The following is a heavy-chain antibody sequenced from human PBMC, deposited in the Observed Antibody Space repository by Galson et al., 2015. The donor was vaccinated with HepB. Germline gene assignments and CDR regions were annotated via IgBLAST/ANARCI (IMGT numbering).Heavy chain of an antibody. J-gene: IGHJ4*02. D-gene: IGHD2-2*01. V-gene: IGHV3-48*01. CDR1: GLTFSSYS. Sequence: SLRLSCAASGLTFSSYSMNWVRQAPGKGLEWVSYIRSSSSTIYYADSVKGRFTISRDNAKNSLYLQMNSLRAEDTAVYYCAKNGVVPAAIGYWGQGTLVTVSS. CDR2: IRSSSSTI. CDR3: AKNGVVPAAIGY.